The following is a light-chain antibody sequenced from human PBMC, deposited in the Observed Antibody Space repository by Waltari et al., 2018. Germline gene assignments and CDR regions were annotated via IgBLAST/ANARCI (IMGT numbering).Light chain of an antibody. V-gene: IGKV1-39*01. CDR3: QQSFSKPPWT. J-gene: IGKJ1*01. CDR2: YES. Sequence: IQMSQSPSSLSASVGDRVTITCRASQFINTYLNWYQQRPGEAPKLLIYYESVFETGVPARFSGSGAATDFSRTISSLQPEDIGTYYCQQSFSKPPWTFGQGTKVEV. CDR1: QFINTY.